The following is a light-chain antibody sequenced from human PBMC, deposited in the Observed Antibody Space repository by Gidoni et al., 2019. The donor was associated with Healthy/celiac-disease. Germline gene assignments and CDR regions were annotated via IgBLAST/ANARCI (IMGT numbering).Light chain of an antibody. CDR2: GAS. CDR3: QQYGSSPT. Sequence: EIVLTQSPGTLSLFPGERATLSCRASQSVSSSYLAWYQQKPGQAPRLLIYGASSRATGIPDRFSGSGSGTDFTLTISRLEPADFAVYYCQQYGSSPTFGPGTKVDIK. CDR1: QSVSSSY. J-gene: IGKJ3*01. V-gene: IGKV3-20*01.